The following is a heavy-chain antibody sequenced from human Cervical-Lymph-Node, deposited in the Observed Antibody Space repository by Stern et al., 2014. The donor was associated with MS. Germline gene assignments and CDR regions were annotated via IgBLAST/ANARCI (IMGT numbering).Heavy chain of an antibody. D-gene: IGHD3-3*01. CDR2: SNEGNGNT. Sequence: MQLVESGAEVKKPGASGKVSCKASGYTFTSYAMHWVRQAPGKRLEWMGWSNEGNGNTKYSQEVQGRVTITRDKSERPASMELSSLRSEDPAVYYCARERAYDFWSGPPGYWRQGTLVTLSS. CDR1: GYTFTSYA. J-gene: IGHJ4*02. CDR3: ARERAYDFWSGPPGY. V-gene: IGHV1-3*02.